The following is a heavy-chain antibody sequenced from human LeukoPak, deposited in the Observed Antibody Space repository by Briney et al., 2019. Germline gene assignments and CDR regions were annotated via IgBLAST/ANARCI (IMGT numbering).Heavy chain of an antibody. D-gene: IGHD3-10*02. CDR3: AKGVNYFVLEY. CDR2: LSSDGGST. V-gene: IGHV3-64D*09. J-gene: IGHJ4*02. CDR1: GFTFSTYP. Sequence: GGALRLSCSASGFTFSTYPMHWVRQAPGKGLEYVSALSSDGGSTYYADSVKGRFTISRDNSKNTLSLQMSSLRAEDTAVYYCAKGVNYFVLEYWGQGTLVTISS.